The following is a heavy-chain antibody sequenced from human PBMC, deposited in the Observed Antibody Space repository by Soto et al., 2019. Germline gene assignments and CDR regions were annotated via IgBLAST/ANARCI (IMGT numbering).Heavy chain of an antibody. D-gene: IGHD3-10*01. CDR1: GGSISSGGYY. CDR2: IYYSGST. Sequence: SETLSLTCTVSGGSISSGGYYWSWIRQHPGKGLEWIGYIYYSGSTYYNPSLKSRVTISVDTSKNQFSLKLSSVTAADTAVYYCARDSIRVSMVRGVNRPLLQPRIHGMDVWGQGTTVTVSS. J-gene: IGHJ6*02. V-gene: IGHV4-31*03. CDR3: ARDSIRVSMVRGVNRPLLQPRIHGMDV.